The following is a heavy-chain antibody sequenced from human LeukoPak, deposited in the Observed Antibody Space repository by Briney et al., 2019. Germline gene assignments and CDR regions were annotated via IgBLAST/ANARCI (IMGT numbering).Heavy chain of an antibody. CDR3: ARGHGSGSIDY. CDR2: INHSGST. D-gene: IGHD3-10*01. Sequence: SETLSLTCAVYGGSFSGYYWIWIRQPPGKGLEWIGEINHSGSTNYSPSLKSRVTILLDTSKNQFSLKLSSVTAADTAVYYCARGHGSGSIDYWGQGTLVTVSS. CDR1: GGSFSGYY. V-gene: IGHV4-34*01. J-gene: IGHJ4*02.